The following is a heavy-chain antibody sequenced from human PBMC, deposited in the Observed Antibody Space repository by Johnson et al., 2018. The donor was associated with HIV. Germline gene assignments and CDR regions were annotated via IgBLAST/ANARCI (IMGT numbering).Heavy chain of an antibody. V-gene: IGHV3-64*04. CDR1: GFTFSNYA. D-gene: IGHD6-13*01. J-gene: IGHJ3*02. CDR3: AKDRSSSWYDGAFDI. CDR2: ISGSGGSK. Sequence: QVLLVESGGGVVQPGRSLRLSCAASGFTFSNYAMHWVRQAPGKGLEYVSAISGSGGSKYYADSVKGRFTISRDNAKNSLYLQMNSLRAEDTAVYYCAKDRSSSWYDGAFDIWGQGTMVTVSS.